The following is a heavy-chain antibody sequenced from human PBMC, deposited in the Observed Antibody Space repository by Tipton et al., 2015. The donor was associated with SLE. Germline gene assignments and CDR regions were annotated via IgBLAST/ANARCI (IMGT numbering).Heavy chain of an antibody. Sequence: SLRLSCAASGFTVSSNYMSWVRQAPGKGLEWVSVIYSGGSTYYADSVKGRFTISRDNSKNTLYLQMNSLRAEDTAVYYCARDRPLWERSSGGYFDYWGQGTLVTVSS. D-gene: IGHD1-26*01. V-gene: IGHV3-66*01. J-gene: IGHJ4*02. CDR3: ARDRPLWERSSGGYFDY. CDR1: GFTVSSNY. CDR2: IYSGGST.